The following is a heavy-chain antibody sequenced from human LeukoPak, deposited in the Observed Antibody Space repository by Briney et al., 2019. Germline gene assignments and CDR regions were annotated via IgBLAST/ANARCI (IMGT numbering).Heavy chain of an antibody. V-gene: IGHV3-23*01. D-gene: IGHD5-12*01. CDR3: AKGGAYDYEYYFDY. CDR2: IFVRGGST. CDR1: GFIFSNYA. Sequence: PGGSLRLSCAASGFIFSNYAMSWVRQVPGKGLEWVSSIFVRGGSTYYAGSAKGRFTISRDNSKNTLYLQMNSLRAGDTAVYYCAKGGAYDYEYYFDYWGQGTLVTVSS. J-gene: IGHJ4*02.